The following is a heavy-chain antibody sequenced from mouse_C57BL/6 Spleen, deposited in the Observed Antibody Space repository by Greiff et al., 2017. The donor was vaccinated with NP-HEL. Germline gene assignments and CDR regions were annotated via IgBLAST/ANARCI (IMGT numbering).Heavy chain of an antibody. Sequence: QVQLQQPGAELVRPGTSVKLSCKASGYTFTSYWMHWVKQRPGQGLEWIGVIDPSDSYTNYNQKFKGKATLTVDTSSSTAYMQLSSLTSEDSAVYYCARGAYYSNFDVWGTGTTVTVSS. CDR3: ARGAYYSNFDV. CDR2: IDPSDSYT. V-gene: IGHV1-59*01. J-gene: IGHJ1*03. D-gene: IGHD2-5*01. CDR1: GYTFTSYW.